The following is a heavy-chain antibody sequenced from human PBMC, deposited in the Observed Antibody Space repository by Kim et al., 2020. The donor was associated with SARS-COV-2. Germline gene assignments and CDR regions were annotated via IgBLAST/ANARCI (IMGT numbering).Heavy chain of an antibody. CDR1: GGSFSGYY. D-gene: IGHD3-22*01. Sequence: SETLSLTCALYGGSFSGYYWSWIRQPPGKGLEWIGEINHSGSTNYNPSLKSRVTISVDTSKNQSSLKLSSVTAADTAVYYCARGLKGIAMIVVVRPYYYYYMDVWGKGTTVTVSS. J-gene: IGHJ6*03. CDR3: ARGLKGIAMIVVVRPYYYYYMDV. CDR2: INHSGST. V-gene: IGHV4-34*01.